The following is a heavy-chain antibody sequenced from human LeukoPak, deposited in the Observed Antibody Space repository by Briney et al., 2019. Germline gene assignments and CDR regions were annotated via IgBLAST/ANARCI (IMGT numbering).Heavy chain of an antibody. CDR2: ISSSSSYI. Sequence: GGPLRLSCAASGFTFSSYSMNWVRQAPGKGLEWVSSISSSSSYIYYADSVKGRFTISRDNAKNSLYLQMNSLRAEDTAVYYCARVGWFGELIPDYWGQGTLVTVSS. CDR3: ARVGWFGELIPDY. J-gene: IGHJ4*02. V-gene: IGHV3-21*01. CDR1: GFTFSSYS. D-gene: IGHD3-10*01.